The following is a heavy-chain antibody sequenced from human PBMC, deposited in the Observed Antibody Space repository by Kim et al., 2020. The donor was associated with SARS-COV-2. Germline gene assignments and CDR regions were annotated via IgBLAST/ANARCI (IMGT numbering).Heavy chain of an antibody. CDR2: ISYDGSNK. V-gene: IGHV3-33*05. CDR3: ARESIGIAVAGPVDY. Sequence: GGSLRLSCAASGFTFSSYGMHWVRQAPGKGLEWVAVISYDGSNKYYADSVKGRFTISRDNSKNTLYLQMNSLRAEDTAVYYCARESIGIAVAGPVDYWGQGTLVTVSS. CDR1: GFTFSSYG. D-gene: IGHD6-19*01. J-gene: IGHJ4*02.